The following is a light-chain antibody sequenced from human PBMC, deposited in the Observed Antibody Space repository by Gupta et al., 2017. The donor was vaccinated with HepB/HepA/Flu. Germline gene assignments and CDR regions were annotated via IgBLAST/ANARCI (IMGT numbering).Light chain of an antibody. J-gene: IGKJ3*01. CDR2: GAS. CDR1: QSVSSSY. Sequence: EIVLTQSPGTLSLSPGERATLSCRASQSVSSSYLAWYQQKPGQAPRLLIYGASSRATGIPDRFSGSGSGTDFTLTISRLEPEDFAVYYCQQDGSSRDTFGPGTKVDIK. V-gene: IGKV3-20*01. CDR3: QQDGSSRDT.